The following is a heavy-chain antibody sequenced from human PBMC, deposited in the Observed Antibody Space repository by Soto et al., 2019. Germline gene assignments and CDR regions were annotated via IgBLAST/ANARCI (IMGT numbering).Heavy chain of an antibody. CDR3: ARDGWGSNWYFEI. D-gene: IGHD3-16*01. CDR1: GVTFKDHC. J-gene: IGHJ2*01. V-gene: IGHV3-30*03. CDR2: ISYDGKQT. Sequence: GGSLRLSCAAPGVTFKDHCMHWVRHTPGKGLEWVAVISYDGKQTYYADSAKGRFTISKDKSKRTLYLQMDSLRVDDTAVYYCARDGWGSNWYFEIWGRGTQVTVSS.